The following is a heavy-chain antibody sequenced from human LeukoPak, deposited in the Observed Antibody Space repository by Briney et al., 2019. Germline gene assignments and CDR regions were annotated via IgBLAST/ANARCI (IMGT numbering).Heavy chain of an antibody. CDR2: IRYDGSNK. CDR1: GFTFSSYA. D-gene: IGHD3-22*01. V-gene: IGHV3-30*02. Sequence: GGSLRLSCAASGFTFSSYAMSWVRQAPGKGLEWVAFIRYDGSNKYYADSVKGRFTISRDNSKNTLYPQMNSLRAEDTAVYYCAKDKSRIVGPTRFDYWGQGTLVTVSS. CDR3: AKDKSRIVGPTRFDY. J-gene: IGHJ4*02.